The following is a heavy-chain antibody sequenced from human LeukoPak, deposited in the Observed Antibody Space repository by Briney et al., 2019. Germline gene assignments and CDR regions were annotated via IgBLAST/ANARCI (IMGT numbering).Heavy chain of an antibody. CDR1: GGSFSGYY. J-gene: IGHJ3*02. Sequence: SETLSLTCTVYGGSFSGYYWSWIRQPPGKGLEWIGKINQGGGTSYNPSLKSRVTISLDTSKKQFSLKLSSVTVADTAVYYCARGYAFDIWGQGTMVAVSS. CDR3: ARGYAFDI. CDR2: INQGGGT. V-gene: IGHV4-34*01.